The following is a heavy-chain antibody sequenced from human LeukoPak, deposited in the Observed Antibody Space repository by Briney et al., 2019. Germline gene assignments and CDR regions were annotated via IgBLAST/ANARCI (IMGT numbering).Heavy chain of an antibody. CDR1: GGSISSYY. Sequence: PSETLSLTCTVSGGSISSYYWSWIRQPLGKGLEWIGYIYYSGSTNYNPSLKSRVTISVDTSKNQFSLKLSSVTAADTAVYYCARGPLEPFNFDYWGQGTLVTVSS. J-gene: IGHJ4*02. D-gene: IGHD5-24*01. V-gene: IGHV4-59*01. CDR2: IYYSGST. CDR3: ARGPLEPFNFDY.